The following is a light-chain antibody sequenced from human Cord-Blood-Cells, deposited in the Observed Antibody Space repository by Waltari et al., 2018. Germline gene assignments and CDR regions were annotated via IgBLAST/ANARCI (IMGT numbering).Light chain of an antibody. CDR1: RIAVGVHHY. Sequence: QSALTQPPSASGSPGQSVTISCTGTRIAVGVHHYVSWYQQHPGKAPKLMIYEVSKRPSGVPDRFSGSKSGNTASLTVSGLQAEDEADYYCSSYAGSNNVFGTGTKVTVL. CDR3: SSYAGSNNV. V-gene: IGLV2-8*01. J-gene: IGLJ1*01. CDR2: EVS.